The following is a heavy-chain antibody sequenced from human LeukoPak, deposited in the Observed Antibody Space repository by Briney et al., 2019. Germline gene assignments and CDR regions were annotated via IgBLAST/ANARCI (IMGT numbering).Heavy chain of an antibody. Sequence: GGSPRLSCAASGFTFGEHAMHWVRQAPGKGLEWVSLISGDGGSTYYVVSVKGRFTISRDNSKNSLYLHMNSLTTEDTALYYCAKDYVRDGYNYGVFQNWGRGTLVTVSS. D-gene: IGHD5-24*01. J-gene: IGHJ4*02. CDR1: GFTFGEHA. CDR2: ISGDGGST. CDR3: AKDYVRDGYNYGVFQN. V-gene: IGHV3-43*02.